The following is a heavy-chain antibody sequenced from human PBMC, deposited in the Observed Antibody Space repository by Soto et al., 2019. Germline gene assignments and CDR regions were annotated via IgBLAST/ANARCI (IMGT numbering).Heavy chain of an antibody. CDR1: GFTFSSYA. J-gene: IGHJ4*02. CDR3: ARDSLVFCGGDCMGCDY. V-gene: IGHV3-30-3*01. Sequence: PGGSLRLSCEASGFTFSSYAIHWVRQAPGRGLEWVAAISYDGSNKYYADSVKGRFSVSRDDSMSTVYLQMNSLRAEDTALYYCARDSLVFCGGDCMGCDYWGQGTQVTVSS. D-gene: IGHD2-21*02. CDR2: ISYDGSNK.